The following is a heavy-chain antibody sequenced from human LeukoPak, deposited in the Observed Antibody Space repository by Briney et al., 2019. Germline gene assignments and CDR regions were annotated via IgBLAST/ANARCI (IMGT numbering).Heavy chain of an antibody. V-gene: IGHV4-39*01. CDR2: IYYSGST. D-gene: IGHD6-13*01. CDR1: GGSISSSSYY. Sequence: SETLSLTCTASGGSISSSSYYWGWIRQPPGKELEWIGSIYYSGSTYYNPSLKSRVTISVDTSKNQFSLKLSSVTAADTAVYYCARHGWIAAPIDHWGQGTLVTVSS. J-gene: IGHJ4*02. CDR3: ARHGWIAAPIDH.